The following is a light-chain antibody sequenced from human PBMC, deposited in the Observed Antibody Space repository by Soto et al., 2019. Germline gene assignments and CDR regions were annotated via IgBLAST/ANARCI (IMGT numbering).Light chain of an antibody. CDR1: QNVNNW. CDR2: DAS. Sequence: DIQMTQSPSTLSASVGDRVTITCRASQNVNNWVTWYQQKPGKAPKFLIYDASVLESGVPSRFSGSGSGTEFTLTISSLQPDDFATDYCQRYNSNSRTFGQGTNVE. J-gene: IGKJ1*01. CDR3: QRYNSNSRT. V-gene: IGKV1-5*01.